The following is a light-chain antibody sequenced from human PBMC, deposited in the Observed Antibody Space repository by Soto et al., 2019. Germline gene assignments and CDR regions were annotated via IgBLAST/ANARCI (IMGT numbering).Light chain of an antibody. CDR3: QSYDSSLTLYV. Sequence: VLTEPPPVSWAPGQRVTISCNGSSSNIGAGYDVHWYQQFPGTAPKLLIYGNSNRPSGVPDRFSGSKSGTSVSLAITGLQAEDEADYYCQSYDSSLTLYVFGTGTKVTVL. J-gene: IGLJ1*01. CDR1: SSNIGAGYD. CDR2: GNS. V-gene: IGLV1-40*01.